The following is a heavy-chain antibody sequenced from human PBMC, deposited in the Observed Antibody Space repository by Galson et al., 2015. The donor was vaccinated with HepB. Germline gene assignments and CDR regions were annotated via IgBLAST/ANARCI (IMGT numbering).Heavy chain of an antibody. CDR2: IYPDVSDT. D-gene: IGHD2-2*01. Sequence: QSGAEVKKPGESLTISCKVSGYKFTSKWIGWVRQRPGKGLEWMGSIYPDVSDTRYSPSLQGQVTISADKSVDTAYLQWNTLKASDTAMYFCARPSAMASYYFDYWGQGTLVTVSS. V-gene: IGHV5-51*01. CDR1: GYKFTSKW. CDR3: ARPSAMASYYFDY. J-gene: IGHJ4*02.